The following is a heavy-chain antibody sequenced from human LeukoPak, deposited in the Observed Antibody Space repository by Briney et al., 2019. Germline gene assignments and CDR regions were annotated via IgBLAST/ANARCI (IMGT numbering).Heavy chain of an antibody. CDR2: IYHSGST. J-gene: IGHJ3*02. D-gene: IGHD1-26*01. Sequence: SETLSLTCTVSGGSISSGGYYWSWIRQPPGKGLEWIGYIYHSGSTYYNPSLKSRVTISVDRSKNQFSLKLSSVTAADTAVYYCARDDSGSYTAFDTWGQGTMVTVSS. V-gene: IGHV4-30-2*01. CDR1: GGSISSGGYY. CDR3: ARDDSGSYTAFDT.